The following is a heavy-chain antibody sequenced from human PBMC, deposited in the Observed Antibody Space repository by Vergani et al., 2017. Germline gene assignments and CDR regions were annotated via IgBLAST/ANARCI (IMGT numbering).Heavy chain of an antibody. CDR2: FDPEDGET. V-gene: IGHV1-24*01. J-gene: IGHJ6*02. CDR3: ATGGVEQQLVPNRYGMDV. D-gene: IGHD6-13*01. Sequence: QVQLVQSGAEVKKPGASVKVSCKVSGYTLTELSMHWVRLAPGKGLEWMGGFDPEDGETIYAQKFQGRVTMTEDTSTDTAYMELSSLRSEDTAVYYCATGGVEQQLVPNRYGMDVWGQGTTVTVSS. CDR1: GYTLTELS.